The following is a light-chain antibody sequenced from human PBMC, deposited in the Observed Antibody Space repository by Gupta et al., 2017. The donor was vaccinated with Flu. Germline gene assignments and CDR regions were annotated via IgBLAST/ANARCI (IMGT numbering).Light chain of an antibody. CDR2: DNN. CDR1: TSNIGNNY. J-gene: IGLJ2*01. Sequence: QSVLTQPPSVSAAAGQKVTISCSGTTSNIGNNYVSWYHQLPREAPKLLIYDNNKRPSEIPDRFSASKSGTSATLVITGLQAGDEADCYCGAWDSSLRSVVFGGGTKLTVL. V-gene: IGLV1-51*01. CDR3: GAWDSSLRSVV.